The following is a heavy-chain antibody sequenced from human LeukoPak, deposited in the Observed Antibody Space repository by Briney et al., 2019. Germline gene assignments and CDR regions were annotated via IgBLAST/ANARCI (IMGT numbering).Heavy chain of an antibody. CDR2: ISYSGIT. Sequence: SETLSLTCTVSGGSITRNYYWGWIRQPPGKGLEWIGSISYSGITYYNPSLNNRVTISVDPSKNQFSLRLSSVTAADTAVYYCARASGYCSSTSCYILDYWGQGTLVTVSS. D-gene: IGHD2-2*02. CDR3: ARASGYCSSTSCYILDY. J-gene: IGHJ4*02. V-gene: IGHV4-39*01. CDR1: GGSITRNYY.